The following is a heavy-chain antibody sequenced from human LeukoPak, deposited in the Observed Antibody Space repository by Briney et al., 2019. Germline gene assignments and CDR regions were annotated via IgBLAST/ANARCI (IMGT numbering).Heavy chain of an antibody. CDR1: GYTFTSYD. V-gene: IGHV1-8*01. CDR3: ARGDRDSYNNWDY. CDR2: MNPNSGST. J-gene: IGHJ4*02. Sequence: ASVKVSCKASGYTFTSYDINWVRQATGQGLEWMGWMNPNSGSTGYAQKFQGRVNMTRNTSISTAYMELSSLRSEDTAVYYCARGDRDSYNNWDYWGQGTLVTVSS. D-gene: IGHD5-24*01.